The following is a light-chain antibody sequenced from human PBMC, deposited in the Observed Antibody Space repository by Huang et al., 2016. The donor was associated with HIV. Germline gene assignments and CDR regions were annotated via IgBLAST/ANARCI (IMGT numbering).Light chain of an antibody. CDR3: MQGKQLPYT. J-gene: IGKJ2*01. Sequence: DIVMTQTPLSLPVTPGQPASISCKSSQGLLYREKIYLYWYLQKPGQSPQRLIYELSNRFSGVPDRFSGSGSRTDFTLKISRVEAEDVGVYYCMQGKQLPYTFGEGTRLEIK. CDR1: QGLLYREKIY. CDR2: ELS. V-gene: IGKV2-29*03.